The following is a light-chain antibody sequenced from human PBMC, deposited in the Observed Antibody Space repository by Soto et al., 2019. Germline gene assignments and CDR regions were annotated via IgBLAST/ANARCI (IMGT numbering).Light chain of an antibody. Sequence: QSALTQPACVSGSPGQSITIACTGTISDVVGYNYVSWYQHPPGKAPKLMISEVSNRPSGVSNRFSGSKSGNTASLTISGLQAEDEADYYCRSYTSTSTRVFGTGTKVTVL. V-gene: IGLV2-14*01. J-gene: IGLJ1*01. CDR2: EVS. CDR1: ISDVVGYNY. CDR3: RSYTSTSTRV.